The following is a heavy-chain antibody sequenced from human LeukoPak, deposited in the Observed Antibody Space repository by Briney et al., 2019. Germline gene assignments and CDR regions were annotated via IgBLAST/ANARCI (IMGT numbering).Heavy chain of an antibody. J-gene: IGHJ4*02. D-gene: IGHD1-26*01. V-gene: IGHV3-53*01. CDR3: AREDSGSYSLGFDY. Sequence: PGGSLRLSCAASGFTVSSNYMSWVRQAPGKGLEWVSVIYSGGSTYYADSVKGRFTISRDNAKNSLYLQMNSLRAEDTAVYYCAREDSGSYSLGFDYWGQGTLVTVSS. CDR1: GFTVSSNY. CDR2: IYSGGST.